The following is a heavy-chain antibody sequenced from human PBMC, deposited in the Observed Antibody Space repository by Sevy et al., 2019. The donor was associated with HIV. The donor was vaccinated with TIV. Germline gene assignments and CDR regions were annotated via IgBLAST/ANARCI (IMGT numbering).Heavy chain of an antibody. CDR1: GGSFSGYY. V-gene: IGHV4-34*01. J-gene: IGHJ5*02. D-gene: IGHD3-10*01. CDR3: ARLKYYYGSEPNWFDP. CDR2: INHSGGT. Sequence: SETLSLTCAVYGGSFSGYYWSWIRQPPGKGLEWIGEINHSGGTNYNPSLKSRVTISVDTSKNQFSLKLSSVTAADTAVYYCARLKYYYGSEPNWFDPWGQGTLVTVSS.